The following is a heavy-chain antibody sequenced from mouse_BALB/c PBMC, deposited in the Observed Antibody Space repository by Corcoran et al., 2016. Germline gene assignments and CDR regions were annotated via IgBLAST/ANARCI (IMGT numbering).Heavy chain of an antibody. V-gene: IGHV1-18*01. CDR3: ASRPQEIFVFSY. CDR1: GYTFTDYN. CDR2: INPNNGGT. Sequence: EVLLQQSGPELVKPGASVKIPCKASGYTFTDYNMDWVKQSHGKSLEGIGDINPNNGGTIYNQEFKGKATLTVEKSSSTAYMELRSLTSEDTDVYYGASRPQEIFVFSYWGQGTLVSVSA. J-gene: IGHJ3*01.